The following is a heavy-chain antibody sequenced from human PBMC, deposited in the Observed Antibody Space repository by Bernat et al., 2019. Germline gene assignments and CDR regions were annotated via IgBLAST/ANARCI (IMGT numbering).Heavy chain of an antibody. CDR3: ARTTVVTPNWYFDL. V-gene: IGHV4-39*01. D-gene: IGHD4-23*01. Sequence: QLQLQESGPGLVKPSETLSLTCTVSGGSISSSSHYWGWIRQPPGKGLEWIGRIYYSGSTYYTPSLKSRVTISVDTSKNQFSLKLSSVTAADTAVYYCARTTVVTPNWYFDLWGRGTLVTVSS. J-gene: IGHJ2*01. CDR2: IYYSGST. CDR1: GGSISSSSHY.